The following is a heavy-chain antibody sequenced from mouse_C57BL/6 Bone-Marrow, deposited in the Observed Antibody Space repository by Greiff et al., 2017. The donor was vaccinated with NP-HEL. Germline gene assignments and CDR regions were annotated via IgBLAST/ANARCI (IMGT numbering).Heavy chain of an antibody. CDR2: IDPENGDT. Sequence: KQRPEQGLEWIGWIDPENGDTEYASKFQGKATITADTSSNTAYLQLSSLTSEDTAVYYCTTGYYFDYWGQGTTLTVSS. V-gene: IGHV14-4*01. J-gene: IGHJ2*01. CDR3: TTGYYFDY.